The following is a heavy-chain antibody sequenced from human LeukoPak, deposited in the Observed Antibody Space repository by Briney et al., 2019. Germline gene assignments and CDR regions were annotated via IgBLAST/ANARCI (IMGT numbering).Heavy chain of an antibody. CDR2: ISGSGGST. D-gene: IGHD2-2*01. CDR3: AKDPTYCSSTSCRAEYFQH. Sequence: GGSLRLSCAASGFTFSSHAMSWVRQAPGKGLEWVSAISGSGGSTYYADSVKGRFTISRDNSKNTLYLQMNSLRAEDTAVYYCAKDPTYCSSTSCRAEYFQHWGQGTLVTVSS. CDR1: GFTFSSHA. V-gene: IGHV3-23*01. J-gene: IGHJ1*01.